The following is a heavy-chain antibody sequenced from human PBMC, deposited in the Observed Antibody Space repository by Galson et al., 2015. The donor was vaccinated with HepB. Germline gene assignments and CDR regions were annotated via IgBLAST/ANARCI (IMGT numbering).Heavy chain of an antibody. Sequence: SVKVSCKASGYIFTGYNIHWVRQAPGQGLQWMGWINPHNGDTDYAENFQGRVAMSRDTSISTVYMELRGLRSDDTAMYFCARLDFGGQGPLVTVSS. CDR3: ARLDF. V-gene: IGHV1-2*02. CDR1: GYIFTGYN. CDR2: INPHNGDT. J-gene: IGHJ4*02.